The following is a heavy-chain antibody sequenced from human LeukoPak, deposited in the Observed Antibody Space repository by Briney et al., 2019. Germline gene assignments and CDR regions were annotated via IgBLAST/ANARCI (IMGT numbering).Heavy chain of an antibody. CDR3: AKSHRIAAAGPVDY. CDR2: ISSSSSSYI. CDR1: GFTFSSYS. V-gene: IGHV3-21*04. Sequence: GGSLRLSCAASGFTFSSYSMNWVRQAPGKGLEWVSSISSSSSSYIYYADSVKGRFTISRDNSKNTLYLQMNSLRAEDTAVYYCAKSHRIAAAGPVDYWGQGTLVTVSS. D-gene: IGHD6-13*01. J-gene: IGHJ4*02.